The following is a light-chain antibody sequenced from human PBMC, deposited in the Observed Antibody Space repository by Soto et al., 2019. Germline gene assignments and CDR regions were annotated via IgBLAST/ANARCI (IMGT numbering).Light chain of an antibody. J-gene: IGLJ1*01. CDR1: SSDVGAYIF. Sequence: QSALTQPASVSGSPGQSITISCTGTSSDVGAYIFVSWYQQHPGKAPKLMIYDIINRPSGVSNRFSGSKSGNTASLTISGLQAEDEADYYCCSYAGSSTHVFGTGTKLTVL. CDR3: CSYAGSSTHV. V-gene: IGLV2-23*02. CDR2: DII.